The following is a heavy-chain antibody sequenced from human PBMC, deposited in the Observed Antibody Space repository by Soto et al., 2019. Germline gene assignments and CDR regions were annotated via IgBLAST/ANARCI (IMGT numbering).Heavy chain of an antibody. V-gene: IGHV3-33*01. D-gene: IGHD3-3*01. Sequence: VAVIWYDGSNKYYADSVKGRFTISRDNSKNTRYLQMNSLRAEDTAVYYCARDRQFLGPEGYYYYGMDVWGQGTTVNVSS. CDR2: IWYDGSNK. J-gene: IGHJ6*02. CDR3: ARDRQFLGPEGYYYYGMDV.